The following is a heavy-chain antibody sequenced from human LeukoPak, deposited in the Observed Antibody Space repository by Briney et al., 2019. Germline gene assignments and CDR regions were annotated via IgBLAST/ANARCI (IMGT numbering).Heavy chain of an antibody. CDR3: AKDRVGATLYFDY. D-gene: IGHD1-26*01. CDR1: GFAFLNYG. J-gene: IGHJ4*02. Sequence: SGRSLRLSCAASGFAFLNYGMSWVRQAPGKGLEWVSAISGSGVTTYYAGSVKGRFTISRDNSKNTLYLQMNSLRAEDTAVYYCAKDRVGATLYFDYWGQGTLVTVSS. V-gene: IGHV3-23*01. CDR2: ISGSGVTT.